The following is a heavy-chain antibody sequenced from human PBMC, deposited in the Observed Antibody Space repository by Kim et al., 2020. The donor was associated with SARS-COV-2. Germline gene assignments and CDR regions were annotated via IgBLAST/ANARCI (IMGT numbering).Heavy chain of an antibody. Sequence: SVKVSCKASGGTFSSYAISWVRQAPGQGLEWMGGIIPIFGTANYAQKFQGRVTITADESTSTAYMELSSLRSEDTAVYYCARDRSIAARGSFDYWGQGTLVTVSS. J-gene: IGHJ4*02. V-gene: IGHV1-69*13. D-gene: IGHD6-6*01. CDR2: IIPIFGTA. CDR1: GGTFSSYA. CDR3: ARDRSIAARGSFDY.